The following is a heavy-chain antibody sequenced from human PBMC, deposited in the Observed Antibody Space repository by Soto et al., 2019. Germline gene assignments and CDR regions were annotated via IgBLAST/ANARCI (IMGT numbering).Heavy chain of an antibody. V-gene: IGHV3-23*01. CDR2: ISGSGGST. D-gene: IGHD4-17*01. J-gene: IGHJ4*02. CDR3: ANLIFYGGNSDY. Sequence: GESLKISCAASGFTFSSYAMSWVRQAPGKGLEWVSAISGSGGSTYYADSVKGRFTISRDNSKNTLYLQMNSLRAEDTAVYYCANLIFYGGNSDYWGQGTLVTVSS. CDR1: GFTFSSYA.